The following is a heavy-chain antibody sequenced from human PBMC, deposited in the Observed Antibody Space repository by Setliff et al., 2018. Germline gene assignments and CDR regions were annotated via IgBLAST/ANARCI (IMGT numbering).Heavy chain of an antibody. D-gene: IGHD5-18*01. CDR3: ARAPSVELVTIRTNSWFTY. Sequence: ASVKVSCKASGGPLNSYSFSWVRQAPGQGLEWMGGIIPIFGTANYAQKFQGRVTLTTDTSTSTAYMELRSLTSDDSAFYYCARAPSVELVTIRTNSWFTYWGQGTLVTVSS. J-gene: IGHJ4*02. CDR2: IIPIFGTA. CDR1: GGPLNSYS. V-gene: IGHV1-69*05.